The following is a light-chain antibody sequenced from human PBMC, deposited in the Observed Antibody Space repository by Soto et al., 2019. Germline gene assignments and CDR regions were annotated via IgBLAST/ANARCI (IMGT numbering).Light chain of an antibody. CDR2: AGG. V-gene: IGKV1-16*02. CDR1: QDIRYY. CDR3: QQYITTPHT. Sequence: DIPMTQSPSSLSASVGDRVTITCRASQDIRYYLAWFQQKPGKAPKSLIYAGGSLHSGVPSNFSGGGSGTDYTLTITSLQPEDSATYYCQQYITTPHTFGQGTKLEI. J-gene: IGKJ2*01.